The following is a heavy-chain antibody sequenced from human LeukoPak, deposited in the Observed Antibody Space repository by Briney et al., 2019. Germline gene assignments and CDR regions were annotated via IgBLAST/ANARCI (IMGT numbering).Heavy chain of an antibody. CDR3: AREGIYYGSGSRYLPYYYGMDV. J-gene: IGHJ6*02. V-gene: IGHV1-2*02. CDR1: GYTFTGYY. Sequence: ASVKVSCKASGYTFTGYYMHWVRQAPGQGLEWMGWINPNSGGTNYAQKFQGRVTMTRDTSISTAYMELSRLRSDDTAVYYCAREGIYYGSGSRYLPYYYGMDVWGQGTTVTVSS. D-gene: IGHD3-10*01. CDR2: INPNSGGT.